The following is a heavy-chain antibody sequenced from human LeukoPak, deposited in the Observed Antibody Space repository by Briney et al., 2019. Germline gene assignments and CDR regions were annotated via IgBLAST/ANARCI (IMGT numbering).Heavy chain of an antibody. CDR1: GYAFTSYG. CDR2: ISAYNGNT. Sequence: ASVKVSCKASGYAFTSYGISWVRQAPGQGLEWMGWISAYNGNTNYAQKLQGRVTMTTDTSTSTAYMELRSLRSDDTAVYYCARVRYDILTGYWSYFDYWGQGTLVTVSS. J-gene: IGHJ4*02. V-gene: IGHV1-18*01. CDR3: ARVRYDILTGYWSYFDY. D-gene: IGHD3-9*01.